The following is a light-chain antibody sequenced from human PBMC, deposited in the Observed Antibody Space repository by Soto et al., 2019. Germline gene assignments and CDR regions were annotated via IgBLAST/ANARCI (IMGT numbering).Light chain of an antibody. CDR2: KVS. CDR1: QGLVHSDGNTY. Sequence: DVVMTQSPLSLPVTLGQPASISCRSSQGLVHSDGNTYLNWFQQRPGQSPRRLIYKVSNRDSGVPDRFSGSGSGNDFTLQISRVEAEYVGVYYCMQGTHWPFTFGPGTKVDIK. V-gene: IGKV2-30*02. CDR3: MQGTHWPFT. J-gene: IGKJ3*01.